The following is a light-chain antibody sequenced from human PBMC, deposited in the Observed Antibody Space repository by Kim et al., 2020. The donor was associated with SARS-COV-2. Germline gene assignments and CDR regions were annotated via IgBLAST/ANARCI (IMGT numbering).Light chain of an antibody. CDR1: KLGDKY. CDR2: QDN. Sequence: SPDKPANITCAGEKLGDKYACWYHQKPGQSPVLVIYQDNKRPSGIPERFSGSNSGNTATLTISGTQAMDEADYYCQAWDSSTHVVFGGGTQLTVL. CDR3: QAWDSSTHVV. J-gene: IGLJ2*01. V-gene: IGLV3-1*01.